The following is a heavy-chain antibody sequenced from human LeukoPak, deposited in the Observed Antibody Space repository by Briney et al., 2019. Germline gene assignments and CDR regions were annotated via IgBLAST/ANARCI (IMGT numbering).Heavy chain of an antibody. CDR1: GGSFSDYY. D-gene: IGHD2-21*02. V-gene: IGHV4-34*01. J-gene: IGHJ5*02. CDR2: INHSGST. Sequence: PSETLSLTCAVYGGSFSDYYWSWIRQPPGKGLEWIGEINHSGSTNYNPSLKSRVSISVDTSKNQFSLKLSSVTAADTAVYYCARETIVVVTNWFDPWGQGTLVTGSS. CDR3: ARETIVVVTNWFDP.